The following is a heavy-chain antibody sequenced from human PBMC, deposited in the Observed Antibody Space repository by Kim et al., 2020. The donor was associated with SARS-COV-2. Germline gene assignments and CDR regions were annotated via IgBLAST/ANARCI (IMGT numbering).Heavy chain of an antibody. CDR2: ISWNGGSI. V-gene: IGHV3-9*01. CDR1: GFTFDNYA. CDR3: AKDSGYSYGPTDFDY. D-gene: IGHD5-18*01. J-gene: IGHJ4*02. Sequence: GGSLRLSCAASGFTFDNYAMHWVRQAPGKGLEWVSGISWNGGSIGYADSVKGRFTISRDNAKNSLYLQMNSLRAEDTALYYCAKDSGYSYGPTDFDYWGQGTLVTVSS.